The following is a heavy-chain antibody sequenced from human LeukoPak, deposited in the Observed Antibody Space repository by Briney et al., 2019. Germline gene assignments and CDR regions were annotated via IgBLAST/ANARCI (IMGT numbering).Heavy chain of an antibody. CDR2: ISYDGSNK. CDR3: ARVRRSTAMVIPDGAFDI. D-gene: IGHD5-18*01. V-gene: IGHV3-30-3*01. Sequence: PERSLRLSCAASGFTFSSYAMHWVRQAPGKGLEWVAVISYDGSNKYYADSVKGRFTISRDNSKNTLYLQMNSLRAEDTAVYYCARVRRSTAMVIPDGAFDIWGQGTIVTVSS. CDR1: GFTFSSYA. J-gene: IGHJ3*02.